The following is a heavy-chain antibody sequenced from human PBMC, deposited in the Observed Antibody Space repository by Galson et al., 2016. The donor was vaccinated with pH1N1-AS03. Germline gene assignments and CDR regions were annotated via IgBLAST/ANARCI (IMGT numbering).Heavy chain of an antibody. J-gene: IGHJ3*02. Sequence: SVKVSCKASGYTFTAYYMHWVRQAPGQGLEWMGWISPYNGNTHYVQNLQGRVTMTADTSTSTAYMELRSLRSDDTAVYYCAITLGVDAFDIWGQGTMVTVSS. D-gene: IGHD6-13*01. CDR2: ISPYNGNT. V-gene: IGHV1-18*04. CDR1: GYTFTAYY. CDR3: AITLGVDAFDI.